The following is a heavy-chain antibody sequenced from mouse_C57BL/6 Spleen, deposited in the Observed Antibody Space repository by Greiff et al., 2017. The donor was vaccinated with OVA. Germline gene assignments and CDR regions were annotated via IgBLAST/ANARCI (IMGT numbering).Heavy chain of an antibody. D-gene: IGHD1-1*01. CDR3: ARWDYGSSYGY. J-gene: IGHJ2*01. Sequence: VQGVESGAELARPGASVKMSCKASGYTFTSYTMHWVKQRPGQGLEWIGYINPSSGYTKYNQKFKDKATLTADKSSSTAYMQLSSLTSEDSAVYYCARWDYGSSYGYWGQGTTLTVSS. CDR1: GYTFTSYT. V-gene: IGHV1-4*01. CDR2: INPSSGYT.